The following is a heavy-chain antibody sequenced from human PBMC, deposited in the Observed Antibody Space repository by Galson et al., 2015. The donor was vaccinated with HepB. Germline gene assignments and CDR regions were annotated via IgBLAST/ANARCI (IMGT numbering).Heavy chain of an antibody. Sequence: SLRLSCAASGFTFSSYAMSWVRQAPGKGLEWVSAISGSGGSTYYADSVKGRFTISRDNSKNTLYLQMNSLRAEDTAVYYCAKATTQAPGWYAPHPYYYYGMDVWGQGTTVTVSS. J-gene: IGHJ6*02. CDR3: AKATTQAPGWYAPHPYYYYGMDV. V-gene: IGHV3-23*01. D-gene: IGHD6-19*01. CDR2: ISGSGGST. CDR1: GFTFSSYA.